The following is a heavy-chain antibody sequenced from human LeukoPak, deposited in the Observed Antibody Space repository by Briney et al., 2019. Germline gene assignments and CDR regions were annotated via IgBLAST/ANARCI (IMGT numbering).Heavy chain of an antibody. J-gene: IGHJ6*03. D-gene: IGHD3-22*01. CDR3: AKAFFPYYYDSSGYYYMDV. Sequence: GGSLRLSCAASGFTFSSYAMSWVRQAPGKGLEWVSAISGSGGSTYYADSVKGRFTISRDNSKNTLYLQMNSLRAEDTAVYYCAKAFFPYYYDSSGYYYMDVWGKGTTVTISS. V-gene: IGHV3-23*01. CDR2: ISGSGGST. CDR1: GFTFSSYA.